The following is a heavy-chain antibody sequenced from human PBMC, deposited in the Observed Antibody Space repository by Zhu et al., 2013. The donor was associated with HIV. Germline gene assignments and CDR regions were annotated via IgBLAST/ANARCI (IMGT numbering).Heavy chain of an antibody. Sequence: QVQLQESGPGLVKPSETLSLTCTVSGGSISSYYWSWIRQPPGKGLEWIGYIYYSGSTNYNPSLKSRVTISVDTSKNQFSLKLSSVTAADTAVYYCARDPSSGYYYRLKDWYFDLWGLAPWSLSPQ. CDR3: ARDPSSGYYYRLKDWYFDL. CDR1: GGSISSYY. V-gene: IGHV4-59*01. CDR2: IYYSGST. J-gene: IGHJ2*01. D-gene: IGHD3-22*01.